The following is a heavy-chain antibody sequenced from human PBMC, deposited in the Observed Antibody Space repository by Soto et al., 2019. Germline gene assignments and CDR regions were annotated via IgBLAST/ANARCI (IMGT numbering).Heavy chain of an antibody. CDR3: ARGMTPPGAPAWYYFDS. CDR2: FSLSGTT. J-gene: IGHJ4*02. Sequence: QEQLQESGPGLMKPSETLSLTCTVSGASITGSSYWSWIRQPAGKGLEWIGRFSLSGTTNYNPSLRSRVTLSADVSKNQFSLRLTSVTAADTALYYCARGMTPPGAPAWYYFDSWGQGTLVTVSS. CDR1: GASITGSSY. D-gene: IGHD2-8*02. V-gene: IGHV4-4*07.